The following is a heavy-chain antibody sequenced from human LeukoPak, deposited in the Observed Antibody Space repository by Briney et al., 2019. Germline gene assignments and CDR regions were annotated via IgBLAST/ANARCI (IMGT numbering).Heavy chain of an antibody. J-gene: IGHJ4*02. CDR2: ISSSGSTI. CDR1: GFTFSDYY. V-gene: IGHV3-11*04. Sequence: PGGSLRLSCAASGFTFSDYYMSWIRQAPGKGLEWVSYISSSGSTIYYADSVKGRFTISRDNAKNSLYLQVNSLIAEDTAVYYCARRAYYYDSSGFYFDYWGQGTLVTVSS. D-gene: IGHD3-22*01. CDR3: ARRAYYYDSSGFYFDY.